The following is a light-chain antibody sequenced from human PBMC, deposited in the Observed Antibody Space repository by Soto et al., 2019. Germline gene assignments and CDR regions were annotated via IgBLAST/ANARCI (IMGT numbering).Light chain of an antibody. V-gene: IGLV2-14*01. CDR3: SSYTSSDTLV. CDR2: EVT. CDR1: SSDVGAYNY. J-gene: IGLJ1*01. Sequence: QSVLTQPASVSGSPRQSITISCTGTSSDVGAYNYVSWYQQPPGEAPKLMIYEVTDRPSGVSNRFSGSKSGNTASLTISGLQAEDEADYYCSSYTSSDTLVFGTGTKLTVL.